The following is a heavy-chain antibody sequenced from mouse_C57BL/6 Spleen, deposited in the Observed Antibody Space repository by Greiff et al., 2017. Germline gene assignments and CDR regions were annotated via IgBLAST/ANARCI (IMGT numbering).Heavy chain of an antibody. CDR2: IRLKSDNYAT. Sequence: EVKLMESGGGLVQPGGSMKLSCVASGFTFSNYWMNWVRQSPEKGLEWVAQIRLKSDNYATHYAESVKGRFTISRDDSKSSVYLQMNNLRAEDTGIYYCTYYYPGFDYWGQGTTRTVSS. D-gene: IGHD1-1*01. V-gene: IGHV6-3*01. CDR3: TYYYPGFDY. CDR1: GFTFSNYW. J-gene: IGHJ2*01.